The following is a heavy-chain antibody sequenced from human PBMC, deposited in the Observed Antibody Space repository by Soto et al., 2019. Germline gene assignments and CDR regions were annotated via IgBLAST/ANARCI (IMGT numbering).Heavy chain of an antibody. V-gene: IGHV3-9*01. CDR1: GFTFDDYA. CDR2: ISWNSGSI. J-gene: IGHJ3*02. CDR3: AKASRAVADLWAFDI. Sequence: EVQLVESGGGLVQPGRSLRLSCAASGFTFDDYAMHWVRQAPGKGLEWVSGISWNSGSIGYADSVKGRFTISRDNAKNSLYLQMNSLRAEDTALYYCAKASRAVADLWAFDIWGQGTMVTVSS. D-gene: IGHD6-19*01.